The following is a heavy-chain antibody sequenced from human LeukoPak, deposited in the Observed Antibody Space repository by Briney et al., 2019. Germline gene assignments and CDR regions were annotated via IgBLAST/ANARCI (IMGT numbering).Heavy chain of an antibody. Sequence: GGSLRLSCTASGFAFDEHGMSWVRQVPGKGLEWVAVIWYDGSNKYYADSVKGRFTISRDNSNNTLYLQMNSLRAEDTAVYYCVRLGSNWSPDYWGQGTLVTVSS. V-gene: IGHV3-33*08. CDR2: IWYDGSNK. J-gene: IGHJ4*02. CDR3: VRLGSNWSPDY. CDR1: GFAFDEHG. D-gene: IGHD1-20*01.